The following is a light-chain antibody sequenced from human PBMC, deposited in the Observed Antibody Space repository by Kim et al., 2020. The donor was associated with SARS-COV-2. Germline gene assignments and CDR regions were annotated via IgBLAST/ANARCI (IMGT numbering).Light chain of an antibody. CDR3: SSYTGTTTFV. Sequence: QSALTQPASVSGSRGQSITISCTGTSSDVGDDYYFSWYQQHPGKAPKLIIYDGTKRPSGVSYRFSGSRSGDTASLTITGLQAADEADYFCSSYTGTTTFVFGSGTKVTVL. J-gene: IGLJ1*01. V-gene: IGLV2-14*03. CDR1: SSDVGDDYY. CDR2: DGT.